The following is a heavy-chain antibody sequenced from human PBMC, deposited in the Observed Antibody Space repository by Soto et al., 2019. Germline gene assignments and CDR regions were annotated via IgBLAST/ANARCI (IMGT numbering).Heavy chain of an antibody. J-gene: IGHJ3*01. CDR3: VRDNRCVFDF. Sequence: EVQLVESGGGLVQPGGSRRVSCAASGFSFSNYAMNWVRQAPGKGLEWVSYISIGSGSIFYADSVKGRFTISRDDAKNSLYMQMNSLRDEETAVYYCVRDNRCVFDFCGQGTMVTVTS. CDR2: ISIGSGSI. V-gene: IGHV3-48*02. CDR1: GFSFSNYA. D-gene: IGHD2-8*01.